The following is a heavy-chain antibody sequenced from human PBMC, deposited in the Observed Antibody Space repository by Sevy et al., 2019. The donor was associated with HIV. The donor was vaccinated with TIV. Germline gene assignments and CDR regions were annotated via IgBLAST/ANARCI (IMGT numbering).Heavy chain of an antibody. CDR1: GGSVSSGSYY. D-gene: IGHD4-17*01. V-gene: IGHV4-61*01. J-gene: IGHJ6*02. Sequence: SETLSLTCTVSGGSVSSGSYYWSWIRQPPGKGLEWIGYIYYSGSTNYNPSLKSRVTISVDTSKNQFSLKLSSVTAADTAVYYCARESRPAVTPTYYYYYYGMDVWGQGTTVTVSS. CDR3: ARESRPAVTPTYYYYYYGMDV. CDR2: IYYSGST.